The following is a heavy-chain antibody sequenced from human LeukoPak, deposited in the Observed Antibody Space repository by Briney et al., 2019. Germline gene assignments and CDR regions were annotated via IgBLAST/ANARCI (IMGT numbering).Heavy chain of an antibody. J-gene: IGHJ6*02. V-gene: IGHV4-4*09. CDR1: XGSISSSY. CDR2: IYNTGSG. Sequence: QTSETLSLTCSVSXGSISSSYWSWVRQPPGKGLEWMGYIYNTGSGNYNPSLKSRVTISVDTSKNQFSLTLTSVTAADTATYYCARQASYSFYAMDVWGPGTTVTVSS. CDR3: ARQASYSFYAMDV.